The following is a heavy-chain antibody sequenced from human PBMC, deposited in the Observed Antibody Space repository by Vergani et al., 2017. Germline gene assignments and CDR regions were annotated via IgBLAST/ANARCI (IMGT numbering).Heavy chain of an antibody. Sequence: QVQLVESGGGVVQPGRSLRLSCAASGFTFSSYAMHWVRQAPGKGLEWVAVISYDGSNKYYADSVKGRFTISRDNSKNTLYLQMNSLRAEDTAVYYCASTFGSSSWYTFDYWGQGTLVTVSS. J-gene: IGHJ4*02. CDR2: ISYDGSNK. CDR3: ASTFGSSSWYTFDY. D-gene: IGHD6-13*01. CDR1: GFTFSSYA. V-gene: IGHV3-30-3*01.